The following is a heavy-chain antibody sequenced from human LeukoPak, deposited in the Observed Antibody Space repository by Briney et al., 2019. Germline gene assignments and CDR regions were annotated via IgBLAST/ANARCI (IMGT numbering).Heavy chain of an antibody. V-gene: IGHV3-7*01. CDR1: GPSFSSHW. Sequence: QSGRSLRLSCPASGPSFSSHWMSSARQAPGKRTEWVSSIRPDGSEEYYMDSVKGRFTITRDNAKNSLYLQMNSLRAEYTAVYYCARLLGTVTTYDYWGQGTLVSVSS. D-gene: IGHD1-7*01. CDR3: ARLLGTVTTYDY. J-gene: IGHJ4*02. CDR2: IRPDGSEE.